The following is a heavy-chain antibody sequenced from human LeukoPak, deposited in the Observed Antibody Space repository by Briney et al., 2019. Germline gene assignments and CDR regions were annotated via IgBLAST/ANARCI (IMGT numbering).Heavy chain of an antibody. CDR3: ARDLSGSSGWYPDY. J-gene: IGHJ4*02. V-gene: IGHV1-69*04. Sequence: SVKVSCKASGGTFSSYAISWVRQAPGQGLEWMGRIIPILGIANYAQKFQGRVTITADKSTSTAYMELSSLRSEDTAVYYCARDLSGSSGWYPDYWGQGTLVTVSS. D-gene: IGHD6-19*01. CDR2: IIPILGIA. CDR1: GGTFSSYA.